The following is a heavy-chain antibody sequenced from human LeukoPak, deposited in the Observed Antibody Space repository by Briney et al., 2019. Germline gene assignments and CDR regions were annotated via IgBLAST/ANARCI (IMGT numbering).Heavy chain of an antibody. J-gene: IGHJ3*02. Sequence: GGSPRLSCAASGFTFSSYSMNWVRQAPGKGLEWVSSIGSRSTSIYYADSVKGRFTISRDNAKNSLYLQMNSLRAEDTAVYYCARESSESFDIWGQGTMVTVSS. CDR2: IGSRSTSI. CDR1: GFTFSSYS. D-gene: IGHD6-25*01. CDR3: ARESSESFDI. V-gene: IGHV3-21*01.